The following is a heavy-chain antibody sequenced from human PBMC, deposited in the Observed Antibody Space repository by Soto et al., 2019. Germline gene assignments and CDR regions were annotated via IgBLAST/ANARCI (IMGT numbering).Heavy chain of an antibody. CDR3: AKDREGYCSSTSCLYYFDS. V-gene: IGHV3-23*01. D-gene: IGHD2-2*01. J-gene: IGHJ4*02. Sequence: GGSLRLSCAASGFTFRNCAMNWDRQAPGRGLEWVSTISNSGSTYYADAVKGRFTISRDISKNTLYLQMSSLRADDTALYYCAKDREGYCSSTSCLYYFDSWGQGTQVTVSS. CDR1: GFTFRNCA. CDR2: ISNSGST.